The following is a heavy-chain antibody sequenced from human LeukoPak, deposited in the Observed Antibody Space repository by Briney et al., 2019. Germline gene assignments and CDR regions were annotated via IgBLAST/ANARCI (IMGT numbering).Heavy chain of an antibody. CDR1: GGSISSGDYY. V-gene: IGHV4-30-4*08. J-gene: IGHJ3*02. Sequence: SQTLSLTCTVSGGSISSGDYYWSWIRQPPGKGLEWIGYIYYSGSTYYNPSLKSRVTISVDTSKNQFSLKLSSVTAADTAVYYCARARGGGLRLLRGAFDIWGQGTMVTVSS. CDR2: IYYSGST. D-gene: IGHD3-3*01. CDR3: ARARGGGLRLLRGAFDI.